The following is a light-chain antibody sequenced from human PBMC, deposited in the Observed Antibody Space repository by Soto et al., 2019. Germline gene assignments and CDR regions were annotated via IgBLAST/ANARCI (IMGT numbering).Light chain of an antibody. CDR2: EAI. CDR3: SLYASQNTYV. CDR1: STDFVSYNR. J-gene: IGLJ1*01. Sequence: QSALTQPPSVSGSPGQSVTISCTGTSTDFVSYNRVSWYQRPPGTAPKLIIYEAINRTSGVPDRFSGSKSGNTASLTISGLQAADEADYYCSLYASQNTYVFGTGTKVTVL. V-gene: IGLV2-18*01.